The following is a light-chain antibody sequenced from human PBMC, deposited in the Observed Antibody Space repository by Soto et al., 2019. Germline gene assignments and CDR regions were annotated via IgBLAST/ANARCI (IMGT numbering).Light chain of an antibody. Sequence: EIVLTQSPGTLSLSPGETATLSCRASQSIRSNYVAWYQQKPGQGPRLLIYGASSRATGIPDRFSGSGSGTDFTLIISRLEPEDFAMYYCQQYGSSPRTFGQGTKVDI. J-gene: IGKJ1*01. CDR2: GAS. V-gene: IGKV3-20*01. CDR1: QSIRSNY. CDR3: QQYGSSPRT.